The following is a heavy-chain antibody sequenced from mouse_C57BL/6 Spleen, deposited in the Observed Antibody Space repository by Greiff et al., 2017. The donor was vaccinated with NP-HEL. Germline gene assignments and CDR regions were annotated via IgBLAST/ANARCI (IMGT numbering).Heavy chain of an antibody. Sequence: VQLQQSGAELVRPGASVTLSCKASGYTFTDYEMHWVKQTPVHGLEWIGAIDPETGGTAYNQKFKGKAILTADKSSSTAYLGLRSLTSEDSAVYYCTRNYGRSGQDYWGQGTTLTVSS. J-gene: IGHJ2*01. V-gene: IGHV1-15*01. CDR1: GYTFTDYE. CDR3: TRNYGRSGQDY. CDR2: IDPETGGT. D-gene: IGHD1-1*01.